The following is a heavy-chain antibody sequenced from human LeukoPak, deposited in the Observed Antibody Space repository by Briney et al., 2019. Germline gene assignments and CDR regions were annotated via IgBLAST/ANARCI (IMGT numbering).Heavy chain of an antibody. CDR3: ANEEVPNDY. V-gene: IGHV3-23*01. J-gene: IGHJ4*02. D-gene: IGHD4/OR15-4a*01. Sequence: PGGSLRLSCEVSGFPFRSHAMSWLRQAPGRDLEGVAGISISADMTYYADSVQGRFIISRDNSKNTLYLQMDSLRVEDTAVYYCANEEVPNDYWGQGTLVTVSS. CDR2: ISISADMT. CDR1: GFPFRSHA.